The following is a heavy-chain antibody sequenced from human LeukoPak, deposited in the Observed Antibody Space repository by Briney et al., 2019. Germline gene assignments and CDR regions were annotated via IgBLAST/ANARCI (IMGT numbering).Heavy chain of an antibody. D-gene: IGHD1-26*01. Sequence: SETLSLTCTVSNASITNYYWSWIRQPPGKGLEWIGYMYYSEKTNYNPSLKSRVTISVDTSKNQFSLNLSSVTAADTAVYYCARAGRSGSYTYYFDYWGQGTLVTVSS. J-gene: IGHJ4*02. CDR3: ARAGRSGSYTYYFDY. V-gene: IGHV4-59*01. CDR2: MYYSEKT. CDR1: NASITNYY.